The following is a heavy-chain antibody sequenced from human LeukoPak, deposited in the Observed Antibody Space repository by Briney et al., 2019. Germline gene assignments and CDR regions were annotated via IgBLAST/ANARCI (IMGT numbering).Heavy chain of an antibody. CDR3: VKGPYYDILTGYSFDY. CDR1: GFTFSSYA. CDR2: ISSNGGST. D-gene: IGHD3-9*01. V-gene: IGHV3-64D*06. J-gene: IGHJ4*02. Sequence: GGSLRLSCSASGFTFSSYAMHWVRQAPGKGLEYVSAISSNGGSTYYADSVKSRFTISRDNSKNTLYLQMSSLRAEDTAVYYCVKGPYYDILTGYSFDYWGQGTLVTVSS.